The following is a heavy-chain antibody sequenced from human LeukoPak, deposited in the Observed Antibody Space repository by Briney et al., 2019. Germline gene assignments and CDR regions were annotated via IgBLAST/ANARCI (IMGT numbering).Heavy chain of an antibody. Sequence: GGSLRLSCAASGFTFRDYWMSWMRQAPGKGLEWVANIKYDGDEEYYVDSVKGRFTISRDNAKNSLYLQLNSLRVEGTAVYYCRSGGAAPGAFDNWGQGTLVTVSP. J-gene: IGHJ4*02. CDR1: GFTFRDYW. D-gene: IGHD6-13*01. CDR3: RSGGAAPGAFDN. V-gene: IGHV3-7*01. CDR2: IKYDGDEE.